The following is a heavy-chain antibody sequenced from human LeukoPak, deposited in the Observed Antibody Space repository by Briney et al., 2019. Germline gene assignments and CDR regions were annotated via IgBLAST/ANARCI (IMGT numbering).Heavy chain of an antibody. Sequence: GGSLRLSCAASGFTFSSYSMNWVRQAPGKGLEWVSSISSSSSYIYYADSVKGRFTNSRDNAKNTLYLQMNSLRAEDTAVYYCARAKFDGGSITHGMDVWGQGTTVTVSS. V-gene: IGHV3-21*01. CDR1: GFTFSSYS. CDR2: ISSSSSYI. J-gene: IGHJ6*02. CDR3: ARAKFDGGSITHGMDV. D-gene: IGHD2-15*01.